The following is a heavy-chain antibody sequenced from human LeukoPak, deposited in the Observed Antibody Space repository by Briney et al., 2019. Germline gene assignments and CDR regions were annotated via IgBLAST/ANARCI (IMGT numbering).Heavy chain of an antibody. CDR3: ARGASIFDY. J-gene: IGHJ4*02. CDR1: GFTFSSYS. CDR2: ISSSSSTI. V-gene: IGHV3-48*01. Sequence: PGRSLRLSCAASGFTFSSYSMNWVRQAPGKGLEWVSYISSSSSTIYYADSVKGRSTISRDNAKNSLYLQMNSLGAEDTAVYYCARGASIFDYWGQGTLVTVSS.